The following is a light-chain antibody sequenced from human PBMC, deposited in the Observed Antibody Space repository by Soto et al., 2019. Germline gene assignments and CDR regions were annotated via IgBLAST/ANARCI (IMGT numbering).Light chain of an antibody. V-gene: IGKV3-20*01. CDR1: QSVSSSY. J-gene: IGKJ1*01. CDR2: DVS. CDR3: QQYGSSPT. Sequence: EIVMTQSPATLSVSPGERATLSCRSSQSVSSSYLAWYQQKPGQAPRLLIYDVSSRATGIPDRFSGSGSGTDFTLTISRLEPEDFAVYYCQQYGSSPTFGQGTKVEIK.